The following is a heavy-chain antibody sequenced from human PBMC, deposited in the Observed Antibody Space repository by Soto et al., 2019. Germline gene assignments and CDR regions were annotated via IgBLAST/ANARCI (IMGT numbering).Heavy chain of an antibody. CDR3: AHRLDYGDYNDAFDI. CDR1: GFSLSTSGVG. D-gene: IGHD4-17*01. J-gene: IGHJ3*02. CDR2: IYWDDDK. V-gene: IGHV2-5*02. Sequence: QITLKESGPTLVKPTQTLTLTCTFSGFSLSTSGVGVGWIRQPPGKALEWLALIYWDDDKRYSPSLKSRLTITKDTSKNQVVLTMTNMDPVDTATYYCAHRLDYGDYNDAFDIWGQGTMVTVSS.